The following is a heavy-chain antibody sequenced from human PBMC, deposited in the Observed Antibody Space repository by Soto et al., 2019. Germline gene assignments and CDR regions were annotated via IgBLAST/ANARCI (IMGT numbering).Heavy chain of an antibody. CDR3: GRGGYITMIVIPPARNMDV. V-gene: IGHV3-30-3*01. D-gene: IGHD3-22*01. CDR2: ISYDGSNK. J-gene: IGHJ6*02. Sequence: QVQLVESGGGVVQPGRSLRLSCAASGFTFSSYAMHWVRQAPGKGLEWVAVISYDGSNKYYADSVKGRFTISRDNSKNTLYLQMKSLGAEDTAVYYCGRGGYITMIVIPPARNMDVWGQGTTVTVSS. CDR1: GFTFSSYA.